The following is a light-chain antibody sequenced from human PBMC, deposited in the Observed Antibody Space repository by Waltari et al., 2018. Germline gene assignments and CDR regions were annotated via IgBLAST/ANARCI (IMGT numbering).Light chain of an antibody. CDR3: SSYTSSSTLV. CDR2: DVS. CDR1: SSDVGGYTY. Sequence: QSALTQPASVSGSPGQSITISCPGTSSDVGGYTYVSWYQQHPGKAPKLMIYDVSSRPSGVSNRFSGSKSGNTASLTISGLQAEDEADYYCSSYTSSSTLVFGTGTKVTVL. V-gene: IGLV2-14*01. J-gene: IGLJ1*01.